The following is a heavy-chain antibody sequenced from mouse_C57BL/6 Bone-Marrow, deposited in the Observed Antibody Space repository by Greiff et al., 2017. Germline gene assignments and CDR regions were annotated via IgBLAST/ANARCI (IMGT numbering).Heavy chain of an antibody. CDR3: GNWGVAY. CDR2: INPNNGGT. D-gene: IGHD4-1*01. CDR1: GYTFTDYY. J-gene: IGHJ3*01. Sequence: LHHPGPELVKPGASVKISCKASGYTFTDYYMNWVKQSHGQSLEWIGDINPNNGGTSYNQKFKGKATLTVDKSSSTAYMQLSSLTSEDSAVXCCGNWGVAYGGQGTLVTVSA. V-gene: IGHV1-26*01.